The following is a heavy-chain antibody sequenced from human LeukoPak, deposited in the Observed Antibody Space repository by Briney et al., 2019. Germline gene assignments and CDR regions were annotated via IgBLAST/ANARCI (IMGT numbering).Heavy chain of an antibody. V-gene: IGHV1-18*01. Sequence: ASVKVSCKASGYTFTSYGISWVRQAPGQGLEWMGWISAYNGNTNYAQKLQGRVTMTTDTSTSTAYMELRSLRSDDTAVYYCAKDYAPSSSWYPDYFDYWGQGTLVTVSS. D-gene: IGHD6-13*01. CDR1: GYTFTSYG. CDR2: ISAYNGNT. J-gene: IGHJ4*02. CDR3: AKDYAPSSSWYPDYFDY.